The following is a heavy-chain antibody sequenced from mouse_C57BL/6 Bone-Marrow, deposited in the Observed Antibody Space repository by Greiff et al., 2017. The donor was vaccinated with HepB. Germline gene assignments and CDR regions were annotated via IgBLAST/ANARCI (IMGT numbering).Heavy chain of an antibody. Sequence: EVKLVESGGGLVKPGGSLKLSCAASGFTFSSYAMSWVRQTPEKRLEWVATISDGGSYTYYTDNVKGRFTISRDNAKNNLYLQMSHLKSEDTAMYYCAREDGNYDYYAMDYWGQGTSVTVSS. D-gene: IGHD2-1*01. J-gene: IGHJ4*01. CDR1: GFTFSSYA. V-gene: IGHV5-4*01. CDR3: AREDGNYDYYAMDY. CDR2: ISDGGSYT.